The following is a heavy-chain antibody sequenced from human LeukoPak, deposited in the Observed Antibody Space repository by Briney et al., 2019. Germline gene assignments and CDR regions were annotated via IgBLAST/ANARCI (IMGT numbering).Heavy chain of an antibody. CDR1: GFTFSSYA. J-gene: IGHJ4*02. Sequence: GGSLRLSCAASGFTFSSYAMHWVRQAPGKGLEWVAVISYDGSNKYYADPVKGRFTISRDNSKNTLYLQMNSLRAEDTAVYYCARDADTAMVIGYYFDYWGQGTLVTVSS. D-gene: IGHD5-18*01. V-gene: IGHV3-30-3*01. CDR2: ISYDGSNK. CDR3: ARDADTAMVIGYYFDY.